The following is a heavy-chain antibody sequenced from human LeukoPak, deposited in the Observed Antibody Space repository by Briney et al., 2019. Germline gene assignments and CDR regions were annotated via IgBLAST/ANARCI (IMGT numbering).Heavy chain of an antibody. CDR3: AKGTYGSGSYYMYY. CDR2: IWYDGSNK. D-gene: IGHD3-10*01. J-gene: IGHJ4*02. CDR1: GFTFSSYG. V-gene: IGHV3-33*06. Sequence: PGGSLRLSCAASGFTFSSYGMHWVRQAPGKGLEGVAVIWYDGSNKYYADSVKGRFTISRDNSKNTLYLQMNSLRAEDTAVYYCAKGTYGSGSYYMYYWGQGTLVTVSS.